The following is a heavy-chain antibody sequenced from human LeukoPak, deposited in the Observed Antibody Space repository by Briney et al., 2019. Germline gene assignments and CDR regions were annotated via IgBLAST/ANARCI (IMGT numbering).Heavy chain of an antibody. CDR2: LSASGGLT. Sequence: GGSLRLSCAASGFTFSSYAMSWVRQAPGKGLEWVSGLSASGGLTYYADSVKGRFTISRDNSKNTLYLQMNSLRADDTAVYYCAKVRWDNSGWYYLDSWGQGTLVTVSS. CDR1: GFTFSSYA. D-gene: IGHD6-19*01. V-gene: IGHV3-23*01. J-gene: IGHJ4*02. CDR3: AKVRWDNSGWYYLDS.